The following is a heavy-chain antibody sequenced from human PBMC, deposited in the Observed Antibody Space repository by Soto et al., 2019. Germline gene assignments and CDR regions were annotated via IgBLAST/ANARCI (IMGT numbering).Heavy chain of an antibody. CDR1: GGTFSSHA. V-gene: IGHV1-3*01. Sequence: VSVKVSCKASGGTFSSHAIPWVRQAPGQRPEWMGWINAGNGDTKYSQKFQGRVAITRDTSASSAYMELSTLKSEDTAVYYCARDGARIAVFGVVYYFDYWGQGTVVTVSS. CDR2: INAGNGDT. CDR3: ARDGARIAVFGVVYYFDY. D-gene: IGHD3-3*01. J-gene: IGHJ4*02.